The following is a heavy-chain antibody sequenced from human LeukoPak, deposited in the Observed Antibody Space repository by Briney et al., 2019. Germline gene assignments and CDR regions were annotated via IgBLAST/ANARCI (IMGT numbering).Heavy chain of an antibody. D-gene: IGHD6-6*01. V-gene: IGHV3-66*04. J-gene: IGHJ4*02. CDR1: GFTVSSNY. CDR2: IYSGGST. Sequence: PGGSLRLSCAAPGFTVSSNYMSWVRQAPGKGLEWVSVIYSGGSTYYADSVKGRFTISRDNSKNTLYLQMNSLRAEDTAVYYCARRSSVDLHFDYWGQGTLVTVSS. CDR3: ARRSSVDLHFDY.